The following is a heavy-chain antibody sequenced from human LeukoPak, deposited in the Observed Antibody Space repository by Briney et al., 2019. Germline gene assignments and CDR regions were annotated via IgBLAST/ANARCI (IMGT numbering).Heavy chain of an antibody. J-gene: IGHJ4*02. Sequence: PSETLCLTCTVSGVCISSSSYYWGWIRQPPGKGMDWIGSSYYSGSTYYNPSLNSRVTISVDPSKYQFSLNLSSVTAADAALYDCARLNKYYDSSGYYACSPFDYWGQGTLVTVSS. CDR3: ARLNKYYDSSGYYACSPFDY. CDR2: SYYSGST. V-gene: IGHV4-39*01. CDR1: GVCISSSSYY. D-gene: IGHD3-22*01.